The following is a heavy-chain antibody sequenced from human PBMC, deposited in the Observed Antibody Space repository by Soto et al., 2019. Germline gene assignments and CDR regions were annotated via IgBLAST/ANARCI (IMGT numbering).Heavy chain of an antibody. Sequence: LSLTCTVSGGSISSYYWSWIRQPAGKGLEWIGRIYTSGSTNYNPSLKSRVTMSVDTSKNQFSLKLGSVTAADTAVYYCARGTLYYVFWSGYTGGNWFDPWGQGTLVTVSS. CDR3: ARGTLYYVFWSGYTGGNWFDP. D-gene: IGHD3-3*01. V-gene: IGHV4-4*07. CDR1: GGSISSYY. J-gene: IGHJ5*02. CDR2: IYTSGST.